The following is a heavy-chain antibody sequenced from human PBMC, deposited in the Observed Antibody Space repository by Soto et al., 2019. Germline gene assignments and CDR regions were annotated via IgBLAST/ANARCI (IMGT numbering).Heavy chain of an antibody. CDR3: ARDGAYCSSTSCYLRLSGRPNWFDP. J-gene: IGHJ5*02. Sequence: GGSLRLSCAASGFTFSSYSMNWVRQAPGKGLEWVSSISSSSSYIYYADSVKGRFTISRDNAKNSLYLQMNSLRAEDTAVYYCARDGAYCSSTSCYLRLSGRPNWFDPWGQGTLVTVSS. CDR1: GFTFSSYS. V-gene: IGHV3-21*01. CDR2: ISSSSSYI. D-gene: IGHD2-2*01.